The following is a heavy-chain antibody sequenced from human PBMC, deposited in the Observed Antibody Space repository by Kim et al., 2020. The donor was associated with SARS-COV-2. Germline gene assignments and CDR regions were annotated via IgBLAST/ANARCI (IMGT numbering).Heavy chain of an antibody. J-gene: IGHJ4*02. CDR2: ISDNGIYI. V-gene: IGHV3-21*06. CDR3: AKHCRVSTFCLEK. CDR1: GFTFSAHS. D-gene: IGHD2-15*01. Sequence: GGSLRLSCAAAGFTFSAHSMNWVRQAPGKGLEWVSSISDNGIYIYYGDSVKGRFTTSRDNAENSLYLQMNSLRAEDTAIYYCAKHCRVSTFCLEKWGQGTLVTVSS.